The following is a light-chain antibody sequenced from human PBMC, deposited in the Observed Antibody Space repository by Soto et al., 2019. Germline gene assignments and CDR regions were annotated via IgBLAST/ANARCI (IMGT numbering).Light chain of an antibody. CDR1: QGISKY. CDR2: ATS. Sequence: IQMTQSPSSLSASVGDRVTITCRASQGISKYIACFQQKPGKAPKPLIYATSRLQSGVPTKFSGSGSGTDFTLTISSLQPDDFATYYCQQYNSYPRTFGQGTKLE. CDR3: QQYNSYPRT. V-gene: IGKV1-16*02. J-gene: IGKJ2*01.